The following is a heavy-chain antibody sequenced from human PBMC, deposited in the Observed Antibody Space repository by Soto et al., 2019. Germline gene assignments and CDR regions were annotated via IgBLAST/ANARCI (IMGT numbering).Heavy chain of an antibody. CDR1: GXTFSSYA. J-gene: IGHJ4*02. D-gene: IGHD3-22*01. V-gene: IGHV3-30-3*01. CDR2: ISYDGSNK. CDR3: ARIIKYYYDSSGYHDIFDY. Sequence: RRLSCAASGXTFSSYAMHWVRQAPGKGLEWVAVISYDGSNKYYADSVKGRFTISRDNSKNTLYLQMNSLRAEDTAVYYCARIIKYYYDSSGYHDIFDYWGQGTLVTVSS.